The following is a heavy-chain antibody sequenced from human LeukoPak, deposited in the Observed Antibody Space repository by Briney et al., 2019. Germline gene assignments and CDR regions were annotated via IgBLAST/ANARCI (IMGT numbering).Heavy chain of an antibody. Sequence: ASVKVSCKASGGTFSSFAISWVRQAPGQGLEWMGGIIPIFGTANYAQKFQGRVTITTDESTSTAYMELSSLRSEDTAVYYCARSSASPGPLYYYYYYMDVWGKGTTVTVSS. V-gene: IGHV1-69*05. CDR1: GGTFSSFA. J-gene: IGHJ6*03. CDR2: IIPIFGTA. CDR3: ARSSASPGPLYYYYYYMDV.